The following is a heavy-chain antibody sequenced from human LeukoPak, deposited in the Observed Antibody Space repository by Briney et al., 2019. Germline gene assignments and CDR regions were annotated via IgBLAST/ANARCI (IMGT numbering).Heavy chain of an antibody. V-gene: IGHV4-31*03. J-gene: IGHJ5*02. Sequence: PSETLSLTCTVSGGSISSGGYYWSWIRQHPGKGLEWIGYIYYSGSTYYNPSLKSRVTISVDPSKNQFSLKLSSVTAADTAVYYCARESNDFWSGPLMFDPWGQGTLVTVSS. D-gene: IGHD3-3*01. CDR3: ARESNDFWSGPLMFDP. CDR2: IYYSGST. CDR1: GGSISSGGYY.